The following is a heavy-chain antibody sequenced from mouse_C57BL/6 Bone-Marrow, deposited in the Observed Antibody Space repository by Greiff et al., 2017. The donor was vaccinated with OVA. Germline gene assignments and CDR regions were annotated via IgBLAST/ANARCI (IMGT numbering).Heavy chain of an antibody. D-gene: IGHD2-3*01. J-gene: IGHJ2*01. V-gene: IGHV1-53*01. CDR2: INPSNGGT. CDR1: GYTFTSYW. CDR3: ARCRNDGYYDDY. Sequence: VQLQQSGTELVKPGASVKLSCKASGYTFTSYWMHWVKQRPGQGLEWIGNINPSNGGTNYNEKFKSKATLTVDKSSSTAYMQLSSLTSEDSAVYYCARCRNDGYYDDYWGQGTTLTVSS.